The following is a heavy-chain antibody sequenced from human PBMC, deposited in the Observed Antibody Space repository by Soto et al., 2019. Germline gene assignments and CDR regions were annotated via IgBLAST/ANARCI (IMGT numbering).Heavy chain of an antibody. CDR3: ARGGGAVTGKNDFDV. J-gene: IGHJ3*01. V-gene: IGHV6-1*01. D-gene: IGHD6-19*01. CDR2: TYYRSKWYN. CDR1: GDSVSSNSAG. Sequence: PSQTLSLTCDISGDSVSSNSAGWNWIRQSPSRGLEWLGKTYYRSKWYNDYARSVESRITINADTAKNQFSLHLDSVTPEDTAVFYCARGGGAVTGKNDFDVWGQGTMVTVPS.